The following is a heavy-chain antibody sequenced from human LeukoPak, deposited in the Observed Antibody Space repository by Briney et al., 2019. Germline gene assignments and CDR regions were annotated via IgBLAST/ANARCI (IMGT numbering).Heavy chain of an antibody. Sequence: GASVKVSCKASGYTFTGYYMHWVRQAPGQGLEWMGRINPNSGGTNYAQKLQGRVTMTTDTSTSTAYMELRSLRSDDTAVYYCARGKQLVHFDYWGQGTLVTVSS. CDR2: INPNSGGT. J-gene: IGHJ4*02. V-gene: IGHV1-2*06. CDR3: ARGKQLVHFDY. D-gene: IGHD6-6*01. CDR1: GYTFTGYY.